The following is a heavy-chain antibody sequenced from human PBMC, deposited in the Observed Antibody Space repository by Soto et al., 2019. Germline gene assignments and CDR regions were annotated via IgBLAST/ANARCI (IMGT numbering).Heavy chain of an antibody. D-gene: IGHD3-10*01. V-gene: IGHV4-39*01. J-gene: IGHJ4*02. CDR3: ASQSGGTHDYFDF. CDR2: MSYSGTT. CDR1: GGSLSRSGFY. Sequence: QLQLQESGPGLVKPSETLSLTCTVSGGSLSRSGFYWGWSRQPPGRGLEWIGCMSYSGTTFYTPSLNSRVTVSVDTSKNQFSLKLYSVTAADTAVYYCASQSGGTHDYFDFWGQGILVTVSS.